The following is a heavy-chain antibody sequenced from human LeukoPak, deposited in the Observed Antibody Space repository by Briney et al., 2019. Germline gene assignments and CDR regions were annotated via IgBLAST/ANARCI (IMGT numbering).Heavy chain of an antibody. CDR2: ISNTGEYT. Sequence: GGSLRLSCTASGFIFSNFAINWVRQAPGKGLEWVSAISNTGEYTLYADSVKGRFTISRDNSKNTVSLQMNSPRAEDTALYYCARWTYNYDYWGQGTLVTVSS. J-gene: IGHJ4*02. CDR3: ARWTYNYDY. V-gene: IGHV3-23*01. D-gene: IGHD3/OR15-3a*01. CDR1: GFIFSNFA.